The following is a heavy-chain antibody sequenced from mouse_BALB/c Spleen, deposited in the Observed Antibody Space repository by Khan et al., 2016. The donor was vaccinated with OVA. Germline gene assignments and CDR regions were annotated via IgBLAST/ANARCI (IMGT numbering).Heavy chain of an antibody. CDR2: IWRGGTT. V-gene: IGHV2-2*02. CDR3: ARNYDYDEGLAY. D-gene: IGHD2-4*01. Sequence: QVQLKQSGPGLVQPSQSLYITCTVSGFSLTTYGVHWVRQSPGKGLEWLGVIWRGGTTDYSAAFIYRLSITKDNSKSQVFFKMNSLQANDTAIYYCARNYDYDEGLAYWGQGTLVTVSA. CDR1: GFSLTTYG. J-gene: IGHJ3*01.